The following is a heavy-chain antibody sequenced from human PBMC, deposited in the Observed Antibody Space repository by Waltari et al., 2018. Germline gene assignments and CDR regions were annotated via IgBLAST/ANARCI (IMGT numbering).Heavy chain of an antibody. CDR1: GFTVSSNY. V-gene: IGHV3-53*01. D-gene: IGHD6-13*01. CDR2: IYSGGST. J-gene: IGHJ4*02. Sequence: EVQLVESGGGLIQPGGSVRLSCAASGFTVSSNYMSWSRQAPGKGLDVVSVIYSGGSTYVADSVQGRFTISRYNSQNTLYPQMNSLRAEDTAVYYCARDQPGRQPLVTWGQGTLVIVSS. CDR3: ARDQPGRQPLVT.